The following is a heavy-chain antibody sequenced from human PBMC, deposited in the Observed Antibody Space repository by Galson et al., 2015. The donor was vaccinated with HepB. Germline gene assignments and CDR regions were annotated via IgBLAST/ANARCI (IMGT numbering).Heavy chain of an antibody. D-gene: IGHD6-19*01. CDR3: ARGSSRYSSGWYQH. V-gene: IGHV3-30-3*01. CDR2: ISYDGSNK. CDR1: GFTFSSYA. J-gene: IGHJ1*01. Sequence: SLRLSCAASGFTFSSYAMHWVRQAPGKGLEWVAVISYDGSNKYYADSVKGRFTISRDNSKNTLYLQMNSLRAEDTAVYYCARGSSRYSSGWYQHWGQGTLVTVSS.